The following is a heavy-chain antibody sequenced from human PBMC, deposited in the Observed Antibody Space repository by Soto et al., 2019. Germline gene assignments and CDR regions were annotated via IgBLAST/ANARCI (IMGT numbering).Heavy chain of an antibody. V-gene: IGHV3-74*01. CDR2: INSDGSST. CDR3: FFQAEDGIRDTVPVSAFLLNRSSDL. J-gene: IGHJ2*01. D-gene: IGHD2-15*01. Sequence: GKGLVWVSRINSDGSSTSYTDSVKGRFTISRDNAKDTLYLQMNSLRAEDTAVFYFFFQAEDGIRDTVPVSAFLLNRSSDL.